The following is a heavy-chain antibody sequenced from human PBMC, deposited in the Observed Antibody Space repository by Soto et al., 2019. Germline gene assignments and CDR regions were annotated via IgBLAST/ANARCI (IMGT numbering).Heavy chain of an antibody. CDR3: ARVKLDYFDY. CDR2: MNPNSGNT. V-gene: IGHV1-8*02. CDR1: GYTFTGYY. J-gene: IGHJ4*02. Sequence: GASVKVSCKASGYTFTGYYMHWVRQATGQGLEWMGWMNPNSGNTAYAQKFQGRVTMTRNTSISTAYMELSSLRSEDTAVYYCARVKLDYFDYWGQGTLVTVSS.